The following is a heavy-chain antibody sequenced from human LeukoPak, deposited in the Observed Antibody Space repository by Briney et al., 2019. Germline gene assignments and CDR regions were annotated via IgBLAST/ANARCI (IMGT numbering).Heavy chain of an antibody. Sequence: GGSLRLSCAASGFTFSNYGMHWVRQTPGKGLEWVAFIRYDGSNKYYADFVKGRFTISRDNSKNTLYLQMNSLRAEDTAVYYCAKNIAAADSSGYYYYYMDVWGKGTTVTVSS. V-gene: IGHV3-30*02. J-gene: IGHJ6*03. D-gene: IGHD6-13*01. CDR2: IRYDGSNK. CDR1: GFTFSNYG. CDR3: AKNIAAADSSGYYYYYMDV.